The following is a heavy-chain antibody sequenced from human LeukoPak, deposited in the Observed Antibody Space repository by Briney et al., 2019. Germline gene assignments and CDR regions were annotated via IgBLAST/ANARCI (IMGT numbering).Heavy chain of an antibody. Sequence: PGGSLRLSWAASGFTVSSNYMSWVRQAPGKGLEWVSVIYSGGSTYYADSVKGRFTISRHNSKNTLYLQMNSLRAEDTAVYYCARGFTRSRTYCSGGSCSTNYYYYYGMDVWGQGTTVTVSS. CDR3: ARGFTRSRTYCSGGSCSTNYYYYYGMDV. J-gene: IGHJ6*02. V-gene: IGHV3-53*04. CDR1: GFTVSSNY. D-gene: IGHD2-15*01. CDR2: IYSGGST.